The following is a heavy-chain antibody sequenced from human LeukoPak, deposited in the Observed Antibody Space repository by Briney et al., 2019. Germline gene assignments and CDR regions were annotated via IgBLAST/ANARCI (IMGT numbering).Heavy chain of an antibody. V-gene: IGHV3-33*08. J-gene: IGHJ4*02. CDR1: EFTFSSYA. Sequence: GGSLRLSCAASEFTFSSYAMHWVRQAPGKGLEWVAVIWYDGNNKYYADSVKGRFTISRDNSKNTLYLQMNSLRAEDTAVYYCARGYYFDSSGYYPPSVYWGQGTLVTVSS. CDR3: ARGYYFDSSGYYPPSVY. CDR2: IWYDGNNK. D-gene: IGHD3-22*01.